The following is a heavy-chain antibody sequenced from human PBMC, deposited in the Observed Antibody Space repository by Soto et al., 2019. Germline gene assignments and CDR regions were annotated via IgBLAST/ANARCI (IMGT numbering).Heavy chain of an antibody. CDR1: GGSISSYY. D-gene: IGHD2-15*01. J-gene: IGHJ5*02. V-gene: IGHV4-59*08. CDR3: ARQTRYCSGGSCDGWFDP. CDR2: IYYSGST. Sequence: ETLSLTCTVSGGSISSYYWSWIRQPPGKGLEWIGYIYYSGSTNYNPSLKSRVTISVDTSKNQFSLKLSSVTAADTAVYYCARQTRYCSGGSCDGWFDPWGQGTLVTVSS.